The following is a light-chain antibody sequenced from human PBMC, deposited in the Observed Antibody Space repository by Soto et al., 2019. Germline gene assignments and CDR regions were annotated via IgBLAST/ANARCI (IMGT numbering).Light chain of an antibody. V-gene: IGKV3-11*01. J-gene: IGKJ5*01. CDR3: QQRNVWPPVT. Sequence: GDRATLSCRASPSVTNFLAWYQQKPGQAPRLLIYGAFNRATGIPARFSGSGSGTDFTLTISSLEPEDSAVYYCQQRNVWPPVTFGQGTRLEIK. CDR1: PSVTNF. CDR2: GAF.